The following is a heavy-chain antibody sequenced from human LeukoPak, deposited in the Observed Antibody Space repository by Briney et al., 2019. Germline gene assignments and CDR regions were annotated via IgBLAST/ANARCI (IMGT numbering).Heavy chain of an antibody. Sequence: SVKVSCKASGGTFSSYAISWVRQAPGQGLEWMGGIIPTFGTANYAQKFQGRVTITTDESTSTAYMELSSLRSEDTAVYYCASPGASSSWYSPFDYWGQGTLVTVSS. CDR2: IIPTFGTA. D-gene: IGHD6-13*01. V-gene: IGHV1-69*05. CDR1: GGTFSSYA. J-gene: IGHJ4*02. CDR3: ASPGASSSWYSPFDY.